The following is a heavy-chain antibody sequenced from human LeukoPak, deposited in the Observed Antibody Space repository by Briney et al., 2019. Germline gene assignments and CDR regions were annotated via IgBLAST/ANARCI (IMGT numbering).Heavy chain of an antibody. CDR2: ISSSSSTI. D-gene: IGHD2-21*01. V-gene: IGHV3-48*01. CDR1: GFTFSSYS. CDR3: AKHKSPGPRRDAFDI. Sequence: GGSLRLSCAASGFTFSSYSMNWARKPPGKGLEGVSYISSSSSTIYYADSVKGRFTISRDNAKNSLYLQMNRLRAEDTAVYYCAKHKSPGPRRDAFDIWGQGTMVTVSS. J-gene: IGHJ3*02.